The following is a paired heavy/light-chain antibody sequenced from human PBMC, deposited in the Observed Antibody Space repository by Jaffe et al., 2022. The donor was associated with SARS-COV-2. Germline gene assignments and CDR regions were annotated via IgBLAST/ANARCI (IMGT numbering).Heavy chain of an antibody. D-gene: IGHD5-12*01. CDR2: IKRKTDGGTT. J-gene: IGHJ3*02. CDR3: KTYRQWVRQSEGSEI. Sequence: EVQLVESGGGLVKPGGSLRLSCAASGFTFSNAWMSWVRQAPGKGLEWVGRIKRKTDGGTTDYAAPVKGRFTISRDDSKNSLYLQMNSLKTEDTAVYYCKTYRQWVRQSEGSEIWGQGTMVTVSS. CDR1: GFTFSNAW. V-gene: IGHV3-15*01.
Light chain of an antibody. V-gene: IGLV2-14*01. CDR2: DVS. CDR1: SSDVGGYNY. CDR3: SSYTSSITII. J-gene: IGLJ2*01. Sequence: QSALTQPASVSGSPGQSITISCTGTSSDVGGYNYVSWYQQHPGKAPKLMIYDVSNRPSGVSNRFSGSKSGSTASLTISGLQAEDEADYYCSSYTSSITIIFGGGTKLTVL.